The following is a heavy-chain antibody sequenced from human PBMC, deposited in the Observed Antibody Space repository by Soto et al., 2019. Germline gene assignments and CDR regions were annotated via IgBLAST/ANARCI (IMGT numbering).Heavy chain of an antibody. Sequence: QVQLQQWGAGLLKPSETLSLTCAVYGGSFSGSYWNWIRQPPGKGLEWMGEINHSGSTNYNPSLKSRVTISVDTSKNQFSLKLSSVTAADTAVYYCARGWGRRFDYWGQGTLVTVSS. CDR2: INHSGST. J-gene: IGHJ4*02. V-gene: IGHV4-34*01. CDR1: GGSFSGSY. D-gene: IGHD7-27*01. CDR3: ARGWGRRFDY.